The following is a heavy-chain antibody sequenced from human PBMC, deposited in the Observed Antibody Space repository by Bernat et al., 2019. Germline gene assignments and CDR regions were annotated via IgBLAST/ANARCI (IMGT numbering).Heavy chain of an antibody. Sequence: EVQLVESGGGLVQPGGSLKLSCAASGFTFSGSALHWVRQASGKGLEWVGRIKSKANNYATAYAASVKGRFTISRDDSKNTAYLQMNSLRTEDTAVYYCSRRDCSGGNCYEQSGYWGQGTLVTVSS. CDR2: IKSKANNYAT. D-gene: IGHD2-15*01. V-gene: IGHV3-73*02. CDR1: GFTFSGSA. CDR3: SRRDCSGGNCYEQSGY. J-gene: IGHJ4*02.